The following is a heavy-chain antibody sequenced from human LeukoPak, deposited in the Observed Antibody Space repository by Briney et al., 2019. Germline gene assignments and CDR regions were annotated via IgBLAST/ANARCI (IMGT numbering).Heavy chain of an antibody. CDR2: INHNGST. J-gene: IGHJ4*02. V-gene: IGHV4-34*01. Sequence: PSETLSLTCAVYGGSFSGYYWSWIRQPPGKGLEWIGEINHNGSTNYNPSLKSRVTISVDTSKNQFSLKLSSVTAADTAVYYCARAAVGSSGWPFDYWGQGTLVTVSS. CDR3: ARAAVGSSGWPFDY. CDR1: GGSFSGYY. D-gene: IGHD6-19*01.